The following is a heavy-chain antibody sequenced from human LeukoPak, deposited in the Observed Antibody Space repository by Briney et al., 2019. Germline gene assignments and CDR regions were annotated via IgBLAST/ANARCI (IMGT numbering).Heavy chain of an antibody. CDR3: ETAKDITATNTPRYFDY. V-gene: IGHV3-21*01. J-gene: IGHJ4*02. D-gene: IGHD1-7*01. Sequence: GGSLRLSCAASGFTFSSYSMNWVRQAPGKGLVWVSSISSSSSYIYYADSVKGRFTISRDNAKNSLYLQMISLRAEDTAVYYCETAKDITATNTPRYFDYWGRGTLVTVSS. CDR2: ISSSSSYI. CDR1: GFTFSSYS.